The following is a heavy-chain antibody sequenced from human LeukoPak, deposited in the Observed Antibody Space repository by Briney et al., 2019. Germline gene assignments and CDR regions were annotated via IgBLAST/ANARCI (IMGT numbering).Heavy chain of an antibody. Sequence: GGSLRLSCAASGFTFSSYSMNWVRQAPGKGLEWVSFISSSSSTIYYADSVKGRFTISRDNAKNSLYLQMNSLRAEDTAVYFCARDSLYDDNGYYHYFDYWGQGTLVTVSS. D-gene: IGHD3-22*01. CDR2: ISSSSSTI. J-gene: IGHJ4*02. CDR1: GFTFSSYS. V-gene: IGHV3-48*04. CDR3: ARDSLYDDNGYYHYFDY.